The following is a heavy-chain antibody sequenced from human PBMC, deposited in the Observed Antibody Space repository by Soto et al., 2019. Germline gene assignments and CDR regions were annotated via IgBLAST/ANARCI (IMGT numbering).Heavy chain of an antibody. CDR3: AKDIGYDILTGYFPTGSFVAFDI. Sequence: GGSLRLSCAASGFTFDDYAMHWVRQAPGKGLEWVSGISWNSGSIGYADSVKGRFTISRDNAKNSLYLQMNSLRAEDTALYYCAKDIGYDILTGYFPTGSFVAFDIWGQGTMVTVSS. D-gene: IGHD3-9*01. J-gene: IGHJ3*02. CDR2: ISWNSGSI. CDR1: GFTFDDYA. V-gene: IGHV3-9*01.